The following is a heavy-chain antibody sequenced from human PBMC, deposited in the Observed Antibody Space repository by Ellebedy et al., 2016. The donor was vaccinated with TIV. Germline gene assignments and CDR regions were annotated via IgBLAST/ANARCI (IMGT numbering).Heavy chain of an antibody. CDR3: AREGYSGGCVGDLDY. D-gene: IGHD5-12*01. J-gene: IGHJ4*02. Sequence: GESLKISCVVSGFTSSNHAIQWVRQAPGTGTEWVALISNDGRIEYYAGSLKGRFTISSDKSKNTVFLQMDRLRVEDTAMYYCAREGYSGGCVGDLDYWGQGTLVTVSS. CDR2: ISNDGRIE. CDR1: GFTSSNHA. V-gene: IGHV3-30*01.